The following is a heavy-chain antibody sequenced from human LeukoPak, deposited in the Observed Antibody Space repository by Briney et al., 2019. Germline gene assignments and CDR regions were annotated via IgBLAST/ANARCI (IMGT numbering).Heavy chain of an antibody. CDR1: GFTFSSYA. CDR2: ISYDGSNK. Sequence: PGGSLRLSCAASGFTFSSYAMHWVRQAPGKGLEWVAVISYDGSNKYYADSVKGRFTISRDNSKNTLYLQMNSLRAEDTALYYCAKGTEAAAGYFDYWGQGTLVTVSS. J-gene: IGHJ4*02. V-gene: IGHV3-30-3*01. CDR3: AKGTEAAAGYFDY. D-gene: IGHD6-13*01.